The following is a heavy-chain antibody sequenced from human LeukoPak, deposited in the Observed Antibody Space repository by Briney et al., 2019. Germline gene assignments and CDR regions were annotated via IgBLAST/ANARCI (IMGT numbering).Heavy chain of an antibody. Sequence: GGSLRLSCAASGFTFSSYWMSWVCQAPGKGLEWVANIKEDGSEKYYVDFVKGRFTISRDNAKNSLYLRMNSLRAEDTAVYYCARGLGSTGGFFDLWGRGTLVTVSS. J-gene: IGHJ2*01. V-gene: IGHV3-7*01. CDR2: IKEDGSEK. CDR1: GFTFSSYW. D-gene: IGHD2-8*02. CDR3: ARGLGSTGGFFDL.